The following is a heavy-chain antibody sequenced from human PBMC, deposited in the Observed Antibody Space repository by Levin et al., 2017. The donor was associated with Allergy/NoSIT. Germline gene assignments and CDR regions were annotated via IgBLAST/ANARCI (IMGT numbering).Heavy chain of an antibody. CDR2: INPNSGGT. V-gene: IGHV1-2*02. Sequence: ASVKVSCKASGYTFTGYYMHWVRQAPGQGLEWMGWINPNSGGTNYAQKFQGRVTMTRDTSISTAYMELSRLRSDDTAVYYCARGALVMAAAGRLNFDYWGQGTLVTVSS. CDR3: ARGALVMAAAGRLNFDY. D-gene: IGHD6-13*01. CDR1: GYTFTGYY. J-gene: IGHJ4*02.